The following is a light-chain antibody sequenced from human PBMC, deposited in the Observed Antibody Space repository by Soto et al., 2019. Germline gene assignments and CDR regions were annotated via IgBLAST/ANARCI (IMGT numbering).Light chain of an antibody. CDR3: MQALQTPPWT. J-gene: IGKJ1*01. Sequence: DIVMTQSPLSLPVTPGEPASISCRSSQSLLHSNGYNYLDWYLQKPGQSPQLLIYFGSNRASVVPDRFSGSGSGTDFTLKISRVEAEDVGVYYCMQALQTPPWTFGQGTKVEI. CDR2: FGS. CDR1: QSLLHSNGYNY. V-gene: IGKV2-28*01.